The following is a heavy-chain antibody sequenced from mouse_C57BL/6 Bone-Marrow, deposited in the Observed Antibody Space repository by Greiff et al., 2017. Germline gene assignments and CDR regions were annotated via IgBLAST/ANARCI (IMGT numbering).Heavy chain of an antibody. CDR2: INPSNGGT. D-gene: IGHD3-1*01. V-gene: IGHV1-53*01. Sequence: QVQLQQPGTELVKPGASVKLSCKASGYTFTSYWMHWVKQRPGQGLEWIGNINPSNGGTNYNEKFKSRATLTVDKSSSTAYMQLSSLTSEDSAVYYCARSGVNAGRVGYYYAMDYWGQGTSVTVSS. CDR3: ARSGVNAGRVGYYYAMDY. J-gene: IGHJ4*01. CDR1: GYTFTSYW.